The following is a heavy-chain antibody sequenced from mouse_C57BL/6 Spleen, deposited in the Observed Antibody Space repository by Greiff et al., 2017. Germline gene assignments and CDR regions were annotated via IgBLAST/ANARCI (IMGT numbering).Heavy chain of an antibody. J-gene: IGHJ3*01. CDR2: ISYDGSN. V-gene: IGHV3-6*01. D-gene: IGHD2-2*01. Sequence: EVQRVESGPGLVKPSQSLSLTCSVTGYSITSGYYWNWIRQFPGNKLEWMGYISYDGSNNYNPSLKNRISITRDTSKNEFFLKLNSVTTEDTATYYCGVYYGYDVGCAYWGQGTLVTVSA. CDR3: GVYYGYDVGCAY. CDR1: GYSITSGYY.